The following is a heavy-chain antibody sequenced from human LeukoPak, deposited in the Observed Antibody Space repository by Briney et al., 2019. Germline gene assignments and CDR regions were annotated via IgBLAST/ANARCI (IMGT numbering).Heavy chain of an antibody. D-gene: IGHD4-17*01. CDR3: TYGVYPLTY. V-gene: IGHV3-66*01. J-gene: IGHJ4*02. CDR1: GLTVSGNY. Sequence: GGSLRLSCAASGLTVSGNYWHWVRQTPGKGLEWVSIIYSDDNTRYADSVKGRFTFSRDNTRNTLYLQMNSLRAEDTALYFCTYGVYPLTYWGQGALVTVSS. CDR2: IYSDDNT.